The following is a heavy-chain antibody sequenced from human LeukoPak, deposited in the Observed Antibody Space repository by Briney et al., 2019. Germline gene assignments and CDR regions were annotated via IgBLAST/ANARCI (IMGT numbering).Heavy chain of an antibody. V-gene: IGHV3-11*01. CDR3: ARRGANSGHTFHY. CDR2: IRSSGSDT. Sequence: GGSLRLSCAASGFTFSDYQMSWIRQAPGKGLEWVSYIRSSGSDTYYADSVKGRFTISRDNTKNALYLQMNSLRADDTAVYYCARRGANSGHTFHYWAQGTLVSVSS. D-gene: IGHD5-12*01. CDR1: GFTFSDYQ. J-gene: IGHJ4*02.